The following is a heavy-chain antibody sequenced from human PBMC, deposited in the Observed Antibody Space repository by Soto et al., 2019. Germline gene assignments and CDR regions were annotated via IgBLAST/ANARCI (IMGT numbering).Heavy chain of an antibody. CDR3: AREAVAGSNYYYYYMDV. D-gene: IGHD6-19*01. CDR1: GFTFSSYG. Sequence: GGSLRLSCAASGFTFSSYGMHWVRQAPGKGLEWVAVIWYDGSNKYYADSVKGRFTISRDNSKNTLYLQMNSLRAEDTAVYYCAREAVAGSNYYYYYMDVWGKGTTVTVSS. CDR2: IWYDGSNK. J-gene: IGHJ6*03. V-gene: IGHV3-33*01.